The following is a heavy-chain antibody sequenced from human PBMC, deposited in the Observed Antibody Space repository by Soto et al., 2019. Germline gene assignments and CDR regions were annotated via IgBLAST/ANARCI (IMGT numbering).Heavy chain of an antibody. CDR3: ARVSEWWGIAAAGKTPTYSFEY. V-gene: IGHV1-18*01. D-gene: IGHD6-13*01. Sequence: QVQLVQSGAEVKKPGASVKVSCKASGYAFTSYSITWVRQAPGPGPEWRGWISAYTVNTNYTQKLQARVTMTTETSARTGYMEVSRLRPVETAVYYCARVSEWWGIAAAGKTPTYSFEYWGQGTRVTVSS. CDR2: ISAYTVNT. CDR1: GYAFTSYS. J-gene: IGHJ4*02.